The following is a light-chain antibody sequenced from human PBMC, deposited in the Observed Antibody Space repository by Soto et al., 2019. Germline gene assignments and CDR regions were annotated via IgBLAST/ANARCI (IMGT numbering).Light chain of an antibody. V-gene: IGKV3-11*01. J-gene: IGKJ5*01. CDR1: QFVSSRS. CDR2: GAS. Sequence: EIVLTQSPGTLSLSPGESATLLCRASQFVSSRSLAWYQQKLGQAPRLLIYGASNRATGIPARFSGSGSGTDFTLTISSLEPEDFAVYYCQQRSNWPTITFGQGTRLEIK. CDR3: QQRSNWPTIT.